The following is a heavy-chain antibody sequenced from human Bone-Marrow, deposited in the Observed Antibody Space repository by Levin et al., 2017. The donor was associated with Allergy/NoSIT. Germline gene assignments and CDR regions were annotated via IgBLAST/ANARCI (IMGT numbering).Heavy chain of an antibody. J-gene: IGHJ6*03. Sequence: ASVKVSCKASGYTFTSYGISWVRQAPGQGLEWMGWISAYNGNTNYAQKLQGRVTMTTDTSTSTAYMELRSLRSDDTAVYYCARGGDIVVVPAALGGALGYYYYMDVWGKGTTVTVSS. V-gene: IGHV1-18*01. D-gene: IGHD2-2*01. CDR1: GYTFTSYG. CDR2: ISAYNGNT. CDR3: ARGGDIVVVPAALGGALGYYYYMDV.